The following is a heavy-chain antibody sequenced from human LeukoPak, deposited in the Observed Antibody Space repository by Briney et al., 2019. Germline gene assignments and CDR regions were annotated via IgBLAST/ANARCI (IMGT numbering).Heavy chain of an antibody. V-gene: IGHV4-34*01. J-gene: IGHJ4*02. CDR2: IYYSGST. D-gene: IGHD1-26*01. Sequence: SETLSLTCAVYGGSFSGYYWSWIRQPPGKGLEWIGYIYYSGSTYYNPSLKSRVTISVDTSKNQFSLKLSSVTAADTAVYYCARVGANTTPAFDYWGQGTLVTVSS. CDR3: ARVGANTTPAFDY. CDR1: GGSFSGYY.